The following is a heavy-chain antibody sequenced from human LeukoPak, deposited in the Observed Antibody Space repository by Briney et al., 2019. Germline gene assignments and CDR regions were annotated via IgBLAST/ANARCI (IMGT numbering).Heavy chain of an antibody. D-gene: IGHD3-22*01. CDR2: ISYDGSNK. Sequence: GGSLRLSCAASGFTFSSYAMHWVRQAPGKGLEWVAVISYDGSNKYYADSVKGRFTISRDNSKNTLYLQMNSLRAEDTAVYYCARNPSSGYSWYFDYWGQGTLVTVSS. V-gene: IGHV3-30*04. J-gene: IGHJ4*02. CDR1: GFTFSSYA. CDR3: ARNPSSGYSWYFDY.